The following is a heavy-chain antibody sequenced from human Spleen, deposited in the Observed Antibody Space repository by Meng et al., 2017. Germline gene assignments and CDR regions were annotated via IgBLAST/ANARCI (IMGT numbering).Heavy chain of an antibody. Sequence: VQLVGAGAEVKEPGSSVKGSRKALGGTFSSYAISWVRQAPGQGLEWMGGIIPIFGTANYAQKFQGRVTITADESTSTAYMEPSSLRSEDTAVYYCARGKVSMVRGVLNWFDPWGQGTLVTVSS. J-gene: IGHJ5*02. CDR2: IIPIFGTA. CDR1: GGTFSSYA. CDR3: ARGKVSMVRGVLNWFDP. D-gene: IGHD3-10*01. V-gene: IGHV1-69*01.